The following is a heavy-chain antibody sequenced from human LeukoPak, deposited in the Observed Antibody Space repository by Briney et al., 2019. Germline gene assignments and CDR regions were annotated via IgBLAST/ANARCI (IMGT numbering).Heavy chain of an antibody. CDR1: GFTVSSNY. CDR2: IYSGGST. J-gene: IGHJ4*02. CDR3: ARVGYDYVWGSYGPIDY. D-gene: IGHD3-16*01. Sequence: GGSLRLSCAASGFTVSSNYMTWVRQAPGKGLEWVSVIYSGGSTYYADSVKGRFTISRDNSRNTLYLQMNSLRAEDTAVYYCARVGYDYVWGSYGPIDYWGQGTLVTVSS. V-gene: IGHV3-53*01.